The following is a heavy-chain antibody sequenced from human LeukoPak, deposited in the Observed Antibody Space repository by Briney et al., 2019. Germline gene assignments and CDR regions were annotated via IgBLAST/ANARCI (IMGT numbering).Heavy chain of an antibody. CDR3: ARRYYGSSSSDY. CDR1: GGSISSSSFH. V-gene: IGHV4-39*01. CDR2: IYYSGST. D-gene: IGHD3-10*01. Sequence: SETLSLTCTVSGGSISSSSFHWGWIRQPPGKGLEWIGSIYYSGSTYYNPSLKSRVTISVDTSKNQFSLKLSSVTAADTAVYYCARRYYGSSSSDYWGQGTLVTVSS. J-gene: IGHJ4*02.